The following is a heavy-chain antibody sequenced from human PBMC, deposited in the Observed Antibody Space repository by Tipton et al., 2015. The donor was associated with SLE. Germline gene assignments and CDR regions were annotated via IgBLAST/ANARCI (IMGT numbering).Heavy chain of an antibody. CDR2: INHSGSI. CDR3: ARGGVVVVAATRWFDP. D-gene: IGHD2-15*01. J-gene: IGHJ5*02. V-gene: IGHV4-34*01. CDR1: GGSFSGYY. Sequence: TLSLTCAVYGGSFSGYYWSWIRQPPGKGLEWIGEINHSGSINYNPSLKSRVTISVDTSKNQFSLKLSSVTAADTAVYYCARGGVVVVAATRWFDPWGQGTLVTVSS.